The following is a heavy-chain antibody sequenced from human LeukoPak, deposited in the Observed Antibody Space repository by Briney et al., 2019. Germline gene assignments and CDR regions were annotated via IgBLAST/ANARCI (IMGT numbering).Heavy chain of an antibody. Sequence: SETLSLTCAVSGGSISSSAWWSWVRQPPGKGLEWIGEVYHTGSTKCNPSLRSRVSMSVDKSKNQFSLKMSSVTAADTAVYYCASSNNYVWFDPWGQGALVTVSS. J-gene: IGHJ5*02. CDR2: VYHTGST. V-gene: IGHV4-4*02. D-gene: IGHD4-11*01. CDR1: GGSISSSAW. CDR3: ASSNNYVWFDP.